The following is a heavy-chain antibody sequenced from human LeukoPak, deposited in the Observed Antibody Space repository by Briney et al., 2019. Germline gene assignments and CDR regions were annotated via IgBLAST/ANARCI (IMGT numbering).Heavy chain of an antibody. V-gene: IGHV1-8*02. CDR1: GYTFTGYY. Sequence: GASVKVSCKASGYTFTGYYMHWVRQAPGQGLEWMGWMNPNSGNTGYAQKFQGRVTMTRNTSISTAYMELSSLRSEDTAVYYCAARPHSSSWYYFDYWGQGTLVTVSS. J-gene: IGHJ4*02. D-gene: IGHD6-13*01. CDR2: MNPNSGNT. CDR3: AARPHSSSWYYFDY.